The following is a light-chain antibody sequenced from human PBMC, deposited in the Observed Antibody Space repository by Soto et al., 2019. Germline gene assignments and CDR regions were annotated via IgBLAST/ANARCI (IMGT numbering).Light chain of an antibody. CDR1: SSDIGAYNY. CDR2: DVA. J-gene: IGLJ1*01. V-gene: IGLV2-14*03. Sequence: QSALTKPASVSGSPGQSITMSCTGTSSDIGAYNYVSWYQQHPGKAPKLILYDVATRPSGVSDRFSGSKSGNTASLTISGLQAEDEADYYCISYTSTLFVFGTGTKLTVL. CDR3: ISYTSTLFV.